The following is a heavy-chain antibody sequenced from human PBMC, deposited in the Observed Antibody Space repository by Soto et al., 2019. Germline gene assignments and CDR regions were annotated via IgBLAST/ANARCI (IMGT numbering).Heavy chain of an antibody. Sequence: GGSLRLSCAASGFTFSSYAMSWVRQAPGKGLEWVSAISGSGGSTYYADSVKGRFTISRDNSKNTLYLQMNSLRAEDTDVYYCTTKITMIVVVNDAFDIWGQGTMVTVSS. D-gene: IGHD3-22*01. CDR3: TTKITMIVVVNDAFDI. CDR2: ISGSGGST. J-gene: IGHJ3*02. V-gene: IGHV3-23*01. CDR1: GFTFSSYA.